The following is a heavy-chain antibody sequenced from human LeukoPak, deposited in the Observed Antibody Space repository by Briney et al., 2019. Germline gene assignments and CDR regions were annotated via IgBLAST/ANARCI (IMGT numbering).Heavy chain of an antibody. D-gene: IGHD6-19*01. CDR2: IIPILGIA. V-gene: IGHV1-69*04. CDR1: GGTFSSYA. J-gene: IGHJ4*02. CDR3: ARDSPSYSSGWYDFDY. Sequence: SVKVSCKASGGTFSSYAISWVRQAPGQGLEWMGRIIPILGIANYAQKLQGRVTMTTDTSTSTAYMELRSLRSDDTAVYYCARDSPSYSSGWYDFDYWGQGTLVTVSS.